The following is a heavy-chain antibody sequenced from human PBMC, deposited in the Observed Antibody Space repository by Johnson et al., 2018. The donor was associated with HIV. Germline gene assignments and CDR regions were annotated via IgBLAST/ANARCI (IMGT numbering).Heavy chain of an antibody. CDR1: GFTFSSYD. V-gene: IGHV3-13*01. J-gene: IGHJ3*02. CDR3: ARGDDVGNLDAFDI. Sequence: VQLVESGGDLIQPGGSLRLSCAASGFTFSSYDMHWVRQATGKGLEWVSAIGTAGDTYYPGSVKGRFTISRENAKNYLYLQMNSLRAGDTAVYYCARGDDVGNLDAFDIWGQGTMVTVSS. D-gene: IGHD4-23*01. CDR2: IGTAGDT.